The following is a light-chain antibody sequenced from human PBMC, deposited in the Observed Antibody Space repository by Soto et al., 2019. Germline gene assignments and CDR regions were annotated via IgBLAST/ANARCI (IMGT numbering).Light chain of an antibody. V-gene: IGLV2-14*01. Sequence: QSVLTQPASVSGSPGQSITISCTGTSSDLGGLIYVSWYQQHPGKAPKLMIYDVSHRPSGVSNRFSGSKSGYMASLTISGLQAEDEADYYCSSYTSSSTLYVFGTGTKLTVL. CDR1: SSDLGGLIY. J-gene: IGLJ1*01. CDR3: SSYTSSSTLYV. CDR2: DVS.